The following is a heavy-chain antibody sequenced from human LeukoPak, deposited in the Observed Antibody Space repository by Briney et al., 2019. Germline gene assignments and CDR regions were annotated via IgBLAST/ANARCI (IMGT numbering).Heavy chain of an antibody. CDR2: INPNSGGT. V-gene: IGHV1-2*02. CDR1: GYTFTSHY. D-gene: IGHD6-19*01. Sequence: ASVKVSCKASGYTFTSHYMHWVRQAPGQGLEWMGWINPNSGGTNYAQKFQGRVTMTRDTSISTAYMELSRLRSDDTAVYYCARVSRSSGWPLDYWGQGTLVTVSS. J-gene: IGHJ4*02. CDR3: ARVSRSSGWPLDY.